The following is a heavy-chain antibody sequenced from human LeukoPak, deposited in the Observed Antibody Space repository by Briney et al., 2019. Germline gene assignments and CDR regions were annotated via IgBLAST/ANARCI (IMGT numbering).Heavy chain of an antibody. CDR1: GFTFSSYA. D-gene: IGHD3-10*01. CDR3: ARDPGHYGSGSYYKVIWYYFDY. CDR2: ISYDGSNK. V-gene: IGHV3-30*04. J-gene: IGHJ4*02. Sequence: TGGSLRLSCAASGFTFSSYAMHWVCQAPGKGLEWVAVISYDGSNKYYADSVKGRFTISRDTSKNTLYLQMNSLRAEDTAVYYCARDPGHYGSGSYYKVIWYYFDYWGQGTLVTVSS.